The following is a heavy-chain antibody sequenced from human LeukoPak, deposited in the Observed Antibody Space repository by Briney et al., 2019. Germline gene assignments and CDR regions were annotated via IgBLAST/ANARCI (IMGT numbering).Heavy chain of an antibody. V-gene: IGHV3-30*02. CDR2: IRYDGSNK. CDR3: AGDDYGGNPEGY. Sequence: GGSLRLSCAASGFTFSSYGMHWVRQAPGKGLEWVAFIRYDGSNKYYADSVKGRFTVSRDNSKNTLYLQMNSLRAEDTAVYYCAGDDYGGNPEGYWGQGTLVTVSS. J-gene: IGHJ4*02. CDR1: GFTFSSYG. D-gene: IGHD4-23*01.